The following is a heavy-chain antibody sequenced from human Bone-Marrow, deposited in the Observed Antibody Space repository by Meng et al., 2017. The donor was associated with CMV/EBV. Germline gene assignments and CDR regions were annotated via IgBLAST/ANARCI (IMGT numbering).Heavy chain of an antibody. CDR3: ARRAQYCSSTSCYAMGDY. CDR2: ISAYNGNT. J-gene: IGHJ4*02. D-gene: IGHD2-2*01. Sequence: ASVKVSCKASKYTLTSYGISWVRQAPGQGLEWMGWISAYNGNTNYAQKLQGRVTMTTDTSTSTAYMELRSLRSDDTAVYYCARRAQYCSSTSCYAMGDYWGQGTLVTVSS. V-gene: IGHV1-18*01. CDR1: KYTLTSYG.